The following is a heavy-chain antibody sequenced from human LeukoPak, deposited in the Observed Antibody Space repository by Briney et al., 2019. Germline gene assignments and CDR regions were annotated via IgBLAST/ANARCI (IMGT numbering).Heavy chain of an antibody. CDR1: GGTFSSYA. V-gene: IGHV1-69*13. CDR2: IIPIFGTA. J-gene: IGHJ6*02. D-gene: IGHD6-13*01. CDR3: ARGSIAAAGPEGYDYGMDV. Sequence: ASVKVSCTASGGTFSSYAVSWVRQAPRPGLEWMGGIIPIFGTANYAHKFQGRVTITADESTSTAYMELSSLRSKDTAVYDCARGSIAAAGPEGYDYGMDVWGQGATVTV.